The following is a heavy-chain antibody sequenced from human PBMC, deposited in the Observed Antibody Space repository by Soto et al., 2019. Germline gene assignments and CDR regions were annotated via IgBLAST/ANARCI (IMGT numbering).Heavy chain of an antibody. V-gene: IGHV3-7*01. Sequence: PGGSLRLSCAGSGFTFRNYWMGWVRQAPGKRLEWVANIKQDGSERSYADSVKGRFTISRDNSKNTLYLQMNSLRAEDTAVYYCAKDLHYGPSPYAFDIWGQGTMVTVSS. J-gene: IGHJ3*02. CDR2: IKQDGSER. D-gene: IGHD3-10*01. CDR3: AKDLHYGPSPYAFDI. CDR1: GFTFRNYW.